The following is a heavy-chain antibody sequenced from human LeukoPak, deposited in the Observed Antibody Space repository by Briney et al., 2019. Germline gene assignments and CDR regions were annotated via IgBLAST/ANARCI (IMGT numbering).Heavy chain of an antibody. CDR1: GFTFSSYW. CDR3: AKGRDYGDF. CDR2: INQDGREK. J-gene: IGHJ4*02. Sequence: GGSLTLSCTVSGFTFSSYWMTWVRQVPGKGLQWVANINQDGREKYYMDSMKGRLNISRDNTENSVFLQLTSLRPEDTGIYFCAKGRDYGDFWDQATLVAVSS. V-gene: IGHV3-7*01.